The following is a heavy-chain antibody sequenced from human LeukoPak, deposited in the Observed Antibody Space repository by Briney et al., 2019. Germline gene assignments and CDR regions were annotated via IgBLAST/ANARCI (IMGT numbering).Heavy chain of an antibody. V-gene: IGHV3-21*01. CDR1: GFTFSSYS. Sequence: GGSLRLSCAASGFTFSSYSMNWVRQAPGKGLEWVSSISGSSSYIYYADSVKGRFTISRDNAKNSLYLQMNSLRAEDTAVYYCARDKINLDWLLYSWGQGTLVTVSS. CDR3: ARDKINLDWLLYS. J-gene: IGHJ4*02. D-gene: IGHD3-9*01. CDR2: ISGSSSYI.